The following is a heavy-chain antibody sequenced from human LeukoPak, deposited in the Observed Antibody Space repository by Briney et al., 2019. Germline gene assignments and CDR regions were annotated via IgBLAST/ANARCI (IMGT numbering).Heavy chain of an antibody. J-gene: IGHJ4*02. Sequence: PGGSLRLSCAASGFTFSSYAMSWVRQAPGKGLEWVSGISGSGGSTYYADSVKGRFTISRDNSKNTLYLQMNSLRAEDTAVYCCAKERYGSGSYYFGYWGQGTLVTVSS. CDR1: GFTFSSYA. CDR3: AKERYGSGSYYFGY. CDR2: ISGSGGST. V-gene: IGHV3-23*01. D-gene: IGHD3-10*01.